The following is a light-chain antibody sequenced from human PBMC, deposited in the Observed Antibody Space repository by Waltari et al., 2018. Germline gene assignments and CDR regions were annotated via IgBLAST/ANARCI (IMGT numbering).Light chain of an antibody. CDR2: EGS. V-gene: IGLV2-23*01. J-gene: IGLJ2*01. CDR3: CSYAGSSTLL. CDR1: SIDVGSYNL. Sequence: QSALTQPASVSGSPGQSITVSCTGTSIDVGSYNLVSWYQQHPGKAPKLMIYEGSKRPSGVSNRFSGSKSGNTASLTISGLQAEDEADYYCCSYAGSSTLLFGGGTKVTGL.